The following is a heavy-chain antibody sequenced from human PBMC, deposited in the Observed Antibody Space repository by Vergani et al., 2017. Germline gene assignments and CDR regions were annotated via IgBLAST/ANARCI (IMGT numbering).Heavy chain of an antibody. CDR1: GFSFRNAW. CDR3: TTDPRYCGDGSCYWLRDHHYYGMDV. D-gene: IGHD2-21*01. J-gene: IGHJ6*02. V-gene: IGHV3-15*07. CDR2: IKSTFDRGTT. Sequence: EVQLVESGGGIVKPGGSLRLSCVASGFSFRNAWMNWVRRTPGKGLEWVGRIKSTFDRGTTDYAAAVKDRFTISRDDSKNTRFLQMNGLKTEGIGVYYCTTDPRYCGDGSCYWLRDHHYYGMDVWGQGTTVTVSS.